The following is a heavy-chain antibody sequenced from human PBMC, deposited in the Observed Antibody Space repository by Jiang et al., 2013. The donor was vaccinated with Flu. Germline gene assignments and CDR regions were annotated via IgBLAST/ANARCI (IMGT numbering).Heavy chain of an antibody. CDR2: IRSKANSYAT. V-gene: IGHV3-73*01. J-gene: IGHJ4*02. D-gene: IGHD5-12*01. Sequence: QLLESGGGLVQPGGSLKLSCAASGFTFSGSAMHWVRQASGKGLEWVGRIRSKANSYATTYAASVKDRFTISRDDSKNTAYLQMNSLKTEDTAVYYCTVATLFSGGKPFDNWGQGTLVTVSS. CDR1: GFTFSGSA. CDR3: TVATLFSGGKPFDN.